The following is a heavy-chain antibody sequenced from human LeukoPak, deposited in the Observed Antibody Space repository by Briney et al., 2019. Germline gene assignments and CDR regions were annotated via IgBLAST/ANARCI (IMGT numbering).Heavy chain of an antibody. CDR1: GGSFSGYY. D-gene: IGHD3-16*02. CDR3: AREVESYPYNRFDP. Sequence: PSETLSLTCAVYGGSFSGYYWSWIRQPPGKGLEWIGEINHSGSTNYNPSLKSRVTISVDTSKNQFSLKLSSVTAADTAVYYCAREVESYPYNRFDPWGQGTLVTVSS. CDR2: INHSGST. J-gene: IGHJ5*02. V-gene: IGHV4-34*01.